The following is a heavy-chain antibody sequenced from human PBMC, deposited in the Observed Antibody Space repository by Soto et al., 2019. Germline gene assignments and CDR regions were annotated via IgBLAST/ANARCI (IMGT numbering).Heavy chain of an antibody. CDR2: IVVGSGNT. V-gene: IGHV1-58*01. D-gene: IGHD2-21*02. J-gene: IGHJ4*02. CDR1: GFTFTSSA. CDR3: AAIKGCGGDCYYFDY. Sequence: ASVQVSCKASGFTFTSSAVQWVRQARGQRLEWIGWIVVGSGNTNYAQKFQERVTITRDMSTSTAYMELSSLRSEDTAVYYCAAIKGCGGDCYYFDYWGQGTLVTVS.